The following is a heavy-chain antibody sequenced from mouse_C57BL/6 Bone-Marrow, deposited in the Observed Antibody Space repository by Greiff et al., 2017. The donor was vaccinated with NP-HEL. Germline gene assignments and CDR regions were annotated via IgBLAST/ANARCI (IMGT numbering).Heavy chain of an antibody. J-gene: IGHJ1*03. CDR3: ARRSYVFYWYFDV. V-gene: IGHV7-3*01. Sequence: EVQLVESGGGLVQPGGSLSLSCAASGFTFTDYYMSWVRQPPGKALEWLGFIRNKANGYTTEYSASVKGRFTISRDNSQSILYLQMNALRAEDSATYDCARRSYVFYWYFDVWGTGTTVTVSS. D-gene: IGHD1-1*01. CDR2: IRNKANGYTT. CDR1: GFTFTDYY.